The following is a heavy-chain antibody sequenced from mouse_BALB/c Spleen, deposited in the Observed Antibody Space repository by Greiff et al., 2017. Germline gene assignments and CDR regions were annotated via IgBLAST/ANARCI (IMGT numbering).Heavy chain of an antibody. V-gene: IGHV14-3*02. Sequence: EVKLVESGAELVKPGASVKLSCTASGFNIKDTYMHWVKQRPEQGLEWIGRIDPANGNTKYDPKFQGKATITADTSSNTAYLQLSSLTSEDTAVYYCASIYDGYYGAYWGQGTLVTVSA. J-gene: IGHJ3*01. CDR2: IDPANGNT. CDR3: ASIYDGYYGAY. D-gene: IGHD2-3*01. CDR1: GFNIKDTY.